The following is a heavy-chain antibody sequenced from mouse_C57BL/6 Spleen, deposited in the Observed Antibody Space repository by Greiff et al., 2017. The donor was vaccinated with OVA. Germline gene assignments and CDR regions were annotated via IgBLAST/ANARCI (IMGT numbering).Heavy chain of an antibody. CDR2: INYDGSST. J-gene: IGHJ1*03. CDR1: GFTFSDYY. V-gene: IGHV5-16*01. D-gene: IGHD1-1*01. Sequence: EVMLVESEGGLVQPGSSMKLSCTASGFTFSDYYMAWVRQVPEQGLEWVANINYDGSSTYYLDSLKSSFIISRDNAKNILYLQMSSLTSEDTATYYCARVSPRSNVSSHWYFDVWGTGTTVTVSS. CDR3: ARVSPRSNVSSHWYFDV.